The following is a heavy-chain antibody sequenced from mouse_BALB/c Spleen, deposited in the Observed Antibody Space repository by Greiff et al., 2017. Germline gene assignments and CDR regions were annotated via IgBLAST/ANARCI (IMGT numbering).Heavy chain of an antibody. CDR3: AREDWSWFAY. CDR2: ISYSGST. Sequence: EVKLMESGPGLVKPSQSLSLTCTVTGYSITSDYAWNWIRQFPGNKLEWMGYISYSGSTSYNPSLKSRISINRDTSKNQFFLQLNSVTTEDTATYYCAREDWSWFAYWGQGTLVTVSA. J-gene: IGHJ3*01. V-gene: IGHV3-2*02. D-gene: IGHD4-1*01. CDR1: GYSITSDYA.